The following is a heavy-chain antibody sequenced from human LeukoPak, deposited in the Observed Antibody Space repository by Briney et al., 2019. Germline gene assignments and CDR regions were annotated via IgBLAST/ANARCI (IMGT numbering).Heavy chain of an antibody. Sequence: GGSLRLSCAASGFTFSSYGMTWVRQAPGKGLEWVSAISDSGGRTFYADSVKGRFTISRDNSKNTLYLQMNSLRAEDTAVYYCAKDSYDNIIWGQGTLVSVSS. CDR3: AKDSYDNII. CDR2: ISDSGGRT. V-gene: IGHV3-23*01. J-gene: IGHJ4*02. D-gene: IGHD3-10*01. CDR1: GFTFSSYG.